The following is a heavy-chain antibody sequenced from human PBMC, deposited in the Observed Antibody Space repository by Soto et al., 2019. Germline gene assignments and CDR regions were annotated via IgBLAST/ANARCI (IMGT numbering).Heavy chain of an antibody. CDR1: GNTVPNYA. J-gene: IGHJ4*02. CDR2: INGGNGNT. V-gene: IGHV1-3*01. CDR3: ARGTPVFFDY. Sequence: ASVKVSCKASGNTVPNYAIHWVRQAPGQRLEWMGWINGGNGNTYYSQKFQGRVTITRDTSASTAYMELSSLRSEDTAVYYCARGTPVFFDYWGQETLVTVSS.